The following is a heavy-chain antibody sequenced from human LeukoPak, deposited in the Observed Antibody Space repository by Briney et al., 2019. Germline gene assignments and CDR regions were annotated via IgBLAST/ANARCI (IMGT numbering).Heavy chain of an antibody. CDR2: ISAYNGNT. CDR3: ARALHYYDSSGYSPADY. V-gene: IGHV1-18*01. J-gene: IGHJ4*02. D-gene: IGHD3-22*01. Sequence: AASVKVSCKASGYTFTSYGISWVRQAPGQGLEWMGWISAYNGNTNCAQKLQGRVTMTIDISTSTAYMELRSLRSDDTAVYYCARALHYYDSSGYSPADYWGQGTLVTVSS. CDR1: GYTFTSYG.